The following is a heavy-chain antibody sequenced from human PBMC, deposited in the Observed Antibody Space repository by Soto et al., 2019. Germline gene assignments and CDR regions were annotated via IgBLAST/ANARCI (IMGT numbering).Heavy chain of an antibody. J-gene: IGHJ3*02. Sequence: QLHLVQSGAVVKKPGASVTVSCSASGYPVTAYYMHWVRQAPGRGLEWMGGINPATGAAKYTQKFQGRVTMARDTSTSTVFKELGGLASGDPAVFYWAGGGGVGVAGSAAFDMWGQGTLVTVSS. D-gene: IGHD3-3*01. V-gene: IGHV1-2*02. CDR2: INPATGAA. CDR1: GYPVTAYY. CDR3: AGGGGVGVAGSAAFDM.